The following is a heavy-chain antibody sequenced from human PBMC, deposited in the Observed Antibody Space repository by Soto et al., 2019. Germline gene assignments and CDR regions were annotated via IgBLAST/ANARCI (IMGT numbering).Heavy chain of an antibody. CDR3: ATLAAAGHNYYYYGMDV. CDR1: GGTFSSYA. J-gene: IGHJ6*02. D-gene: IGHD6-13*01. V-gene: IGHV1-69*06. CDR2: IIPIFGTA. Sequence: QVQLVQSGAEVKKPGSSVKVSCKASGGTFSSYAISWVRQAPGQELEWMGGIIPIFGTANYAQKFQGRVTITADKSTSTAYMELSSLRSEDTAVYYCATLAAAGHNYYYYGMDVWGQGTTVTVSS.